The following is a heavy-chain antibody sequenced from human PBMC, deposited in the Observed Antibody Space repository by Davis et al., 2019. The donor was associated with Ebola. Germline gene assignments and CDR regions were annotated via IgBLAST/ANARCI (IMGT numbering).Heavy chain of an antibody. D-gene: IGHD6-13*01. V-gene: IGHV4-34*01. J-gene: IGHJ6*02. CDR3: ARGSSRSIYGMDV. CDR2: IYHSGST. CDR1: GGSFSGNY. Sequence: MPSETLSLTCAVYGGSFSGNYWSWIRQLPGKGLEWNGEIYHSGSTNYNPSLKSRVTIPVDTSKNQFTLKLGAVTAADTAVYYCARGSSRSIYGMDVWGQGTTVTVSS.